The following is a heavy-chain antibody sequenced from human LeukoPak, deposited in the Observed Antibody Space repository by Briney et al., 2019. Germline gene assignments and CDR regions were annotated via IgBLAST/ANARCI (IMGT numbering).Heavy chain of an antibody. J-gene: IGHJ4*02. CDR3: ARCRGSYTRLDFDY. D-gene: IGHD1-26*01. CDR2: ISAYNGNT. Sequence: GASVKVSCKASGYTFTSYGISWVRQAPGQGLEWMGWISAYNGNTNYAQKLQGRVTMTTDTSTSTAYMELRSLRSDDTAVYYCARCRGSYTRLDFDYWGQGTLVTVSS. CDR1: GYTFTSYG. V-gene: IGHV1-18*01.